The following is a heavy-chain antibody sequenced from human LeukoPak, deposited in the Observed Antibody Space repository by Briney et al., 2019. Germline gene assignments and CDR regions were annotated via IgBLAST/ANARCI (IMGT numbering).Heavy chain of an antibody. V-gene: IGHV3-30*04. CDR3: ARDKVRGTGRPFDY. CDR2: ISYDGSNK. CDR1: GFTFSSYA. D-gene: IGHD1-1*01. Sequence: GWSLRLSCAASGFTFSSYAMHWVRQAPGKGLEWVAVISYDGSNKYYADSVKGRFTISRDNSKNTLYLQMNSLRAEDTAVYYCARDKVRGTGRPFDYWGQGTLVTVSS. J-gene: IGHJ4*02.